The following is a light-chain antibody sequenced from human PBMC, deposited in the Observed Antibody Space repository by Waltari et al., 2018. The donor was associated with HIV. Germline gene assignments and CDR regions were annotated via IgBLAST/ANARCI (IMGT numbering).Light chain of an antibody. CDR2: DVT. V-gene: IGLV2-11*01. Sequence: QSALTQPRSVSGSPGQSVTISCTGTSSDVVGYTFVSWYQHHPGKAPKLVISDVTNRPSGVPDRFSGSKSGNTASLTISGLQAEDEADYYCCSYSGSGTLYVFGTGTEVTVL. J-gene: IGLJ1*01. CDR3: CSYSGSGTLYV. CDR1: SSDVVGYTF.